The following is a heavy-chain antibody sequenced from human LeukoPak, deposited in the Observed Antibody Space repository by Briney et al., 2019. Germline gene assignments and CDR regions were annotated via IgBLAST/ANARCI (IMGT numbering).Heavy chain of an antibody. Sequence: GSLNLSCAASGFTFNEYSMNGVRQAPGRGVELVSSISGSGSYIYYADAVNDRFIISRDTTNNSLYLQMNSLRAADTAVYYCARDPVAGPSLIDYWGQGTLVTVSS. V-gene: IGHV3-21*01. CDR1: GFTFNEYS. CDR2: ISGSGSYI. J-gene: IGHJ4*02. CDR3: ARDPVAGPSLIDY. D-gene: IGHD2-21*01.